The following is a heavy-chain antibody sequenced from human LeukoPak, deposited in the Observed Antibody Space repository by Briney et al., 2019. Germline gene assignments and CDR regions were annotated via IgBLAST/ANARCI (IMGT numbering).Heavy chain of an antibody. CDR3: AKVRSPRGYSYGYMAY. CDR1: GFTFSSYA. J-gene: IGHJ4*02. Sequence: PGGSLRLSCAASGFTFSSYAMSWVRQAPGKGLEWVSAISGSDGSTYYADSVKGRFTISRDNSKNTLYLQMNSLRAEDTAVYYCAKVRSPRGYSYGYMAYWGQGTLVTVSS. CDR2: ISGSDGST. D-gene: IGHD5-18*01. V-gene: IGHV3-23*01.